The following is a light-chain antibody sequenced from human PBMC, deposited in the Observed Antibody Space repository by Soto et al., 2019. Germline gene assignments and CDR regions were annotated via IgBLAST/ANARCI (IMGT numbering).Light chain of an antibody. V-gene: IGKV3-15*01. CDR3: QHYNNWPPYA. J-gene: IGKJ2*01. Sequence: EIVMTQSPATLSVSPGERATLSCRASQSVSSNLAWYQQKPGQAPRLLIYGASTRTTGIPARFSGSGSGTEFTLTISSLQSEECAVYYCQHYNNWPPYAFGQGTKLEIK. CDR2: GAS. CDR1: QSVSSN.